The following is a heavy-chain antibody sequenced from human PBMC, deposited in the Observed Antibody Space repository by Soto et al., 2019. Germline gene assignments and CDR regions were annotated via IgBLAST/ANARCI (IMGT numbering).Heavy chain of an antibody. J-gene: IGHJ6*03. D-gene: IGHD3-10*01. Sequence: GGSLRLSCAASGITFSRYSMNWVRQAPGKGLEWVSFISSGSTYIYHADSVKGRFTISKDNAKNSLFLQMSSLRAEDTAVYYCAGIINSGFGELTPTYYYYMDVWGKGTTVTVSS. CDR1: GITFSRYS. CDR3: AGIINSGFGELTPTYYYYMDV. V-gene: IGHV3-21*01. CDR2: ISSGSTYI.